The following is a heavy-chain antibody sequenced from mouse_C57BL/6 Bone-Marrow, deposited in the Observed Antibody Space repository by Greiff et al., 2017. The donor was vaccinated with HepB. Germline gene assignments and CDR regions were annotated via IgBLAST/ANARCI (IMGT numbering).Heavy chain of an antibody. D-gene: IGHD2-3*01. J-gene: IGHJ3*01. V-gene: IGHV1-59*01. Sequence: QVQLQQPGAELVRPGTSVKLSCKASGYTFTSYWMHWVKQRPGQGLEWIGVIDPSDSYTNYNQKFKGKATLTVDTSSSTAYMQLSSLTSEDSAVYYCARERGWLVGSWFDYWGQGTLVTVSA. CDR2: IDPSDSYT. CDR1: GYTFTSYW. CDR3: ARERGWLVGSWFDY.